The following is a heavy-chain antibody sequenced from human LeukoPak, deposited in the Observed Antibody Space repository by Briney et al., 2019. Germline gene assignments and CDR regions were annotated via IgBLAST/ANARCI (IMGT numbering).Heavy chain of an antibody. CDR2: IYTSGST. J-gene: IGHJ4*02. CDR1: GGSISSYY. D-gene: IGHD1-26*01. Sequence: SETLSLTCTVSGGSISSYYWSWIRQPAGKGLEWIGRIYTSGSTNYNPSLKSRVTISVDKSKNPFSLILDSVTAASTAVYYCASSGAGRFDYLGQGTLVTVSS. V-gene: IGHV4-4*07. CDR3: ASSGAGRFDY.